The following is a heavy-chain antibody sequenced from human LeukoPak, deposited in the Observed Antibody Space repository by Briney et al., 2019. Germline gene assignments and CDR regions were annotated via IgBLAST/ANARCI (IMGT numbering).Heavy chain of an antibody. Sequence: SVKVSCKASGGTFSSYAISWVRQAPGQGLEWMGRIIPILGIANYAQKFQGRVTITADKSTSTAYMELSSLRSEDTAVYYCARDPYVLRFLEWLTTPPWYFDYWGQGTLVTVSS. D-gene: IGHD3-3*01. CDR2: IIPILGIA. CDR1: GGTFSSYA. V-gene: IGHV1-69*04. J-gene: IGHJ4*02. CDR3: ARDPYVLRFLEWLTTPPWYFDY.